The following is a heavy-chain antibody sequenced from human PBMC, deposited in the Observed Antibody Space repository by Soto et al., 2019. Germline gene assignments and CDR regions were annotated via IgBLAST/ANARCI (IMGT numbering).Heavy chain of an antibody. J-gene: IGHJ3*01. D-gene: IGHD6-13*01. CDR2: IVPMFGTT. Sequence: QVQLAQSGPELKKPGSSVKDSCKAPGDTFNSYGISWVRQAPGQGLEWMGGIVPMFGTTNLALKFEDRVTITADELTTTVYMEIRGLTSEDTAVYYCARDLADVHLWDAFDVWGHGTRVTVSS. CDR1: GDTFNSYG. V-gene: IGHV1-69*01. CDR3: ARDLADVHLWDAFDV.